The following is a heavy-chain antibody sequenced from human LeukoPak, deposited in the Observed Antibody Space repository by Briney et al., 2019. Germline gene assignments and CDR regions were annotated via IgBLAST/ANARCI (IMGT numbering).Heavy chain of an antibody. D-gene: IGHD6-19*01. Sequence: PSETLSLTCSVSGGSISGYYWSWIRQPPGKGLEWIGFMHSGGSTNYNPSLKSRVTISVDTYRNQFSLKLSSVTAADTAVYFCARCDASSSWGAFDRWGQGTMVTVSS. CDR1: GGSISGYY. V-gene: IGHV4-59*08. CDR3: ARCDASSSWGAFDR. J-gene: IGHJ3*02. CDR2: MHSGGST.